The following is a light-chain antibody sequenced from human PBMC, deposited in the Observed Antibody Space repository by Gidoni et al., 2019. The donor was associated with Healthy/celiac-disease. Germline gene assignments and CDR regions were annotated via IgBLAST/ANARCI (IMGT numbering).Light chain of an antibody. CDR3: QQYNNWPPGKYT. Sequence: EIVMTQSPATLSVSPGERATLSCRASQSVSSNLAWYQQKPDQAPRLLIYGASTRATGIPARFSGSGSGTEFTLTISSLQSEDFAVYYCQQYNNWPPGKYTFGQGTKLGIK. CDR1: QSVSSN. CDR2: GAS. V-gene: IGKV3-15*01. J-gene: IGKJ2*01.